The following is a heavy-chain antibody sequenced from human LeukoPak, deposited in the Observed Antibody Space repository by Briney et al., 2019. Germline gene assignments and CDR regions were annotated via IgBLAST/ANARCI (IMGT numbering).Heavy chain of an antibody. CDR3: ASGGASVRYFDWLYY. D-gene: IGHD3-9*01. CDR1: GGSISSYY. J-gene: IGHJ4*02. CDR2: IYTSGST. V-gene: IGHV4-4*07. Sequence: SETLSLTCTVSGGSISSYYWSWIRQPAGKGLEWIGRIYTSGSTNYNPSLKSRVTISVDTSKNQFSLKLSSVTAADTAVYYCASGGASVRYFDWLYYWGQGTLVTVSS.